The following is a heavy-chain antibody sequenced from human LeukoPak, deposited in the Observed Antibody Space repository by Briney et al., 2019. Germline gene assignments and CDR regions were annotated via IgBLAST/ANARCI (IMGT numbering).Heavy chain of an antibody. CDR3: VIWGDYDVLTGYYVPDY. CDR2: ITGSGTST. CDR1: GFTFSNYA. J-gene: IGHJ4*02. V-gene: IGHV3-23*01. Sequence: GASLRLSCIASGFTFSNYAMSWVRQAPGKGLEWVSAITGSGTSTYYADSLKGRFTISRDNSKNTVFLQMNSLRHEDTAIYYCVIWGDYDVLTGYYVPDYWGQGTLVTVSS. D-gene: IGHD3-9*01.